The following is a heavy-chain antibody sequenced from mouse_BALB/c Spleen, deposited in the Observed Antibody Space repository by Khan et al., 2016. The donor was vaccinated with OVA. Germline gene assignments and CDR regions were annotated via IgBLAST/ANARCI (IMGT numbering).Heavy chain of an antibody. CDR3: ARPSYDPRDFEV. Sequence: VQLKESGAELVKPGASVKLSCTASGFNIKDTYLHWVKQRPEQGLEWIGRIAPANGNTQYDPKFQGKATITSDTSSDTSYLKLNSLTSEDTAVYCCARPSYDPRDFEVWGAGTTVTVSS. CDR1: GFNIKDTY. CDR2: IAPANGNT. V-gene: IGHV14-3*02. J-gene: IGHJ1*01. D-gene: IGHD2-3*01.